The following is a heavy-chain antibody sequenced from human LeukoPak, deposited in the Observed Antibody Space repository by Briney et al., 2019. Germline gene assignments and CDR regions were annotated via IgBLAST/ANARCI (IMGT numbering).Heavy chain of an antibody. Sequence: GASVKVSCKASGGTFSSYAISWVRQAPGQGLEWMGRIIPILGIANYAQKFQGRVTITADKSTSTAYMELSSLRSDDTAVYYCARARGDIVVVPAAIWFDPWGQGTLVTVSS. CDR3: ARARGDIVVVPAAIWFDP. CDR1: GGTFSSYA. CDR2: IIPILGIA. V-gene: IGHV1-69*04. D-gene: IGHD2-2*01. J-gene: IGHJ5*02.